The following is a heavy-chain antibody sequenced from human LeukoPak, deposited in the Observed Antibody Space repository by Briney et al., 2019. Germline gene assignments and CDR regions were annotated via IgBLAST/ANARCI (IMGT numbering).Heavy chain of an antibody. CDR1: GYTFTRYC. J-gene: IGHJ3*02. Sequence: VASVKVSCKASGYTFTRYCMHWVRQAPGQGLEWMGWINPNSGGTNYAQKFQGRVTMTRDTSISTAYMELSRLRSDDTAVYYCARSRSLGDAFDIWGQGTMVTVSS. V-gene: IGHV1-2*02. CDR3: ARSRSLGDAFDI. CDR2: INPNSGGT.